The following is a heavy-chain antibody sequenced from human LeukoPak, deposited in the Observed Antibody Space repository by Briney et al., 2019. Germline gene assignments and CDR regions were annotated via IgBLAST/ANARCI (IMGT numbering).Heavy chain of an antibody. CDR2: ITGSDGSS. D-gene: IGHD3-9*01. J-gene: IGHJ4*02. V-gene: IGHV3-23*01. CDR3: AKWGDYDILTGYYVPDY. CDR1: GFTFTNYA. Sequence: PGGSLRLSCVASGFTFTNYAMSWVGQAPGKGLEWVSAITGSDGSSYYADSVKGRFTISRDNSKNTLYLQVNSLRAEDTAVYYCAKWGDYDILTGYYVPDYWGQGTLVTVSS.